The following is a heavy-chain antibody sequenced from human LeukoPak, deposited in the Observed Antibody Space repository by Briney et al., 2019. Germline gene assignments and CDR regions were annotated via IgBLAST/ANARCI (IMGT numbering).Heavy chain of an antibody. CDR3: ARQMGGDAFDM. CDR2: ISSSSSYI. D-gene: IGHD1-26*01. Sequence: GGSLRLSCAASGFTFNSYSMNWVRQAPGKGLEWVSSISSSSSYIYFADSVQGRFTISTDNAKNSLNLRMNSLRAEDTAVYYCARQMGGDAFDMWGQGTMVTVSS. V-gene: IGHV3-21*01. J-gene: IGHJ3*02. CDR1: GFTFNSYS.